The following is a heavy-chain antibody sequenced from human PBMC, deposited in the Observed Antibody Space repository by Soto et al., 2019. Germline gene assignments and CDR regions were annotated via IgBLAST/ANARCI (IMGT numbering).Heavy chain of an antibody. Sequence: QVQLVQSGADVKKHGSSVKVSCKASGGTFSSYSINWVRQAPGQGLEWMGEIIPIFGTANYAQKVQGRVTMTADESTSTAYMELSSLRSEDKAVYYGARDGGRHSGGIDYWGQGTLVTVSS. CDR1: GGTFSSYS. J-gene: IGHJ4*02. CDR3: ARDGGRHSGGIDY. D-gene: IGHD1-26*01. V-gene: IGHV1-69*01. CDR2: IIPIFGTA.